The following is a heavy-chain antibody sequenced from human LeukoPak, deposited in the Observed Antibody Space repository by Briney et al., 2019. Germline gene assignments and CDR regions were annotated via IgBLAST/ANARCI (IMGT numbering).Heavy chain of an antibody. D-gene: IGHD1-26*01. CDR3: ARDRGRSGSYYDAFDI. V-gene: IGHV1-18*01. Sequence: GESLKISCKGSGYSFTSYWIGWVRQAPGQGLEWMGWISAYNGNTNYAQKLQGRVTMTTDTSTSTAYMELRSLRSDDTAVYYCARDRGRSGSYYDAFDIWGQGTMVTVSS. J-gene: IGHJ3*02. CDR2: ISAYNGNT. CDR1: GYSFTSYW.